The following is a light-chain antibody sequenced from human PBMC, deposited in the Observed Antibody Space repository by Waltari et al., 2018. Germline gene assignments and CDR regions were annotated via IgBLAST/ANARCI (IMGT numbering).Light chain of an antibody. Sequence: QSVLTRPPSASGTPGQTVTISCSGTNSNIGRNSVFWYQQLPGTAPKPLIYRSNQRPSGDPDRFSASKSGTSASLAISGLRSEDEADYYCAAWDDSLSVSYVFGSGTKVTV. J-gene: IGLJ1*01. CDR3: AAWDDSLSVSYV. CDR1: NSNIGRNS. V-gene: IGLV1-47*01. CDR2: RSN.